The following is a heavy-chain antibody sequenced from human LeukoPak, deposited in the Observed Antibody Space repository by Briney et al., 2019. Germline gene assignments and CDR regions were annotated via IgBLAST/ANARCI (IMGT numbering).Heavy chain of an antibody. CDR1: GGPLNRLL. J-gene: IGHJ5*02. CDR3: RSRAYRSYSYCVKP. CDR2: IYYIGST. V-gene: IGHV4-59*08. Sequence: SPETPADLRTGSGGPLNRLLGRPSRQPPGKGLEWIGYIYYIGSTNYNPSLRGRATISVDTSNNQFYLETGSVTAEDTAVYYCRSRAYRSYSYCVKPGGHGTLVTVSS. D-gene: IGHD5-12*01.